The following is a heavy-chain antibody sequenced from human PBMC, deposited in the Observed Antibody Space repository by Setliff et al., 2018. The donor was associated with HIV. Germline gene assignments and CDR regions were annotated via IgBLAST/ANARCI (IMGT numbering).Heavy chain of an antibody. J-gene: IGHJ4*02. V-gene: IGHV3-23*01. CDR3: TPLDY. CDR2: ISNSGTST. D-gene: IGHD2-15*01. Sequence: GGSLRLSCAASRFTFSNNAMGWVRQAPGKGLEWVSSISNSGTSTLYAASVKGRFTISRDNSKNTLYLQMNSLRAEDTALYYCTPLDYWGQGTLVTVSS. CDR1: RFTFSNNA.